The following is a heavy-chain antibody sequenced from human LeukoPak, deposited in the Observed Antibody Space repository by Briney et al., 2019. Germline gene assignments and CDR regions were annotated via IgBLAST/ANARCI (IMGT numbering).Heavy chain of an antibody. J-gene: IGHJ3*02. CDR2: IYYSGST. CDR3: ARGPYSYDSSGAFDI. CDR1: GDSISSRSYY. D-gene: IGHD3-22*01. V-gene: IGHV4-39*01. Sequence: KPSETLSLTCTVSGDSISSRSYYWGWIRQPPGKGLEWIGSIYYSGSTYYNPSLKSRVTISVNTSKNQFSLKLSSVTAADTAVYFCARGPYSYDSSGAFDIWGQGTMVTVSS.